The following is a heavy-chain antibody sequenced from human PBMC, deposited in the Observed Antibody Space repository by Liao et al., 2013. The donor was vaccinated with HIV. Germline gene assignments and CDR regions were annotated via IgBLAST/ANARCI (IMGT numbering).Heavy chain of an antibody. CDR3: AGGWSFYRGNYFDY. V-gene: IGHV4-59*01. Sequence: VQLQESGPGLVKPSETLSLTCTVSGGSISTYYWSWIRQPPGKGLEWIGYIYYSGSTNYNPSLKSRVTISVDTSKNQLSLRLSSVTAADTAVYYCAGGWSFYRGNYFDYWGQGTLVTVSS. CDR1: GGSISTYY. D-gene: IGHD1-26*01. J-gene: IGHJ4*02. CDR2: IYYSGST.